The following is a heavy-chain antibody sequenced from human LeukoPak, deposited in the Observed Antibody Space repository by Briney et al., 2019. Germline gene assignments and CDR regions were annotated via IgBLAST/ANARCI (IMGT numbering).Heavy chain of an antibody. D-gene: IGHD3-22*01. CDR1: GGSISSDY. CDR3: ARGKYSSIITVPHYFDY. J-gene: IGHJ4*02. CDR2: IYHSGST. V-gene: IGHV4-59*01. Sequence: SETLSLTCTVSGGSISSDYWSWIRQPPGKGLEWIGYIYHSGSTNYNPSLKSRVTISQDTSKNQFSLKLTAVTAADTAIYYCARGKYSSIITVPHYFDYWGQGTLVTVSS.